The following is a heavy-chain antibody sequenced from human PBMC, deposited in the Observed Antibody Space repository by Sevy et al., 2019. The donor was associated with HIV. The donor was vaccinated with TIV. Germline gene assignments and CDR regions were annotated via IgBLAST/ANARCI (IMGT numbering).Heavy chain of an antibody. J-gene: IGHJ4*02. CDR2: MNPNSGDT. CDR3: ARAIGTTVVTPVDY. V-gene: IGHV1-8*01. CDR1: GYTFTRYE. D-gene: IGHD3-10*01. Sequence: ASVKVSCKASGYTFTRYEINWVRQATGQGLEWMGWMNPNSGDTGSVQKFQGRVTMTMNTSISTAYMELRSLRSDDTAVYYCARAIGTTVVTPVDYWGQGTLVTVSS.